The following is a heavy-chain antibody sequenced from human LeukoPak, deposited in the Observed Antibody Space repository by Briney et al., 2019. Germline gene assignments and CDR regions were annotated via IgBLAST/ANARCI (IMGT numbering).Heavy chain of an antibody. J-gene: IGHJ4*02. D-gene: IGHD3-3*01. V-gene: IGHV3-23*01. CDR2: ISGRGGFT. CDR1: GFTCSKSA. CDR3: AKREAEESGPIDY. Sequence: GGSLRLSCAASGFTCSKSAMTWVRQAPGTGLEYVSAISGRGGFTYYADSVKGRFSISRDNSRNMLYLQMSSLRAEDTAVYYCAKREAEESGPIDYWGQGILVTVSS.